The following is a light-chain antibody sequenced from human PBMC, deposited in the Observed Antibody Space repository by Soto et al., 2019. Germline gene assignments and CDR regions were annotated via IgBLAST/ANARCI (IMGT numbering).Light chain of an antibody. CDR1: ESFGTW. CDR3: QQYNSFPWT. J-gene: IGKJ1*01. V-gene: IGKV1-5*03. CDR2: KGS. Sequence: DIQMTQSPSSLSASVGNRVTITCRASESFGTWLAWYQQKPGKAPKLLIYKGSNLKDGVPSRFSGSVSGTESTLTISGLQPDDFAIYYCQQYNSFPWTFGQGTKVEMK.